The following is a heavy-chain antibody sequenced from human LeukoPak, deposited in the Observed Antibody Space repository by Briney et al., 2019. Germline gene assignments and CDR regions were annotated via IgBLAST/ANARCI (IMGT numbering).Heavy chain of an antibody. J-gene: IGHJ4*02. V-gene: IGHV4-59*01. D-gene: IGHD3-22*01. CDR1: GGSISSYY. CDR3: ARGGGSGFPPTPSHQDY. CDR2: IYYSEST. Sequence: SETLSLTCTVSGGSISSYYWSWIRQPPGKGLEWIGYIYYSESTNYNPSLKSRVTISVDTSKNQFSLKLSSVTAADMAVYYCARGGGSGFPPTPSHQDYWGQGTLVTVSS.